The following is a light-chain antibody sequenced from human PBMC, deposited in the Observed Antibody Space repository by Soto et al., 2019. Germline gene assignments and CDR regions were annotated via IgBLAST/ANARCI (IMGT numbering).Light chain of an antibody. CDR3: HQYDSSWT. CDR1: QTVTSTF. CDR2: GAS. J-gene: IGKJ1*01. Sequence: PGERATLSCRASQTVTSTFLAWYQQKPGQAPRLLIYGASRRATGIPDRFSGSGSGTDFTLTITRLEPEDFAVYYCHQYDSSWTFGQGTKVEMK. V-gene: IGKV3-20*01.